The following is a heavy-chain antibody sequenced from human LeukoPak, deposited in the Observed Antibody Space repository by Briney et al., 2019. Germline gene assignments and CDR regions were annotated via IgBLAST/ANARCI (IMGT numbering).Heavy chain of an antibody. Sequence: GESLKISCKGSGYSFTSYWIGWVRQMPGKGLEWMGVIYPGDSDTRYSPSFQGQVTISADKSISTAYLQWSSLKASDTAMYYCARAYDSSGYYFYYWGQGTLVTVSS. CDR2: IYPGDSDT. J-gene: IGHJ4*02. CDR3: ARAYDSSGYYFYY. D-gene: IGHD3-22*01. V-gene: IGHV5-51*01. CDR1: GYSFTSYW.